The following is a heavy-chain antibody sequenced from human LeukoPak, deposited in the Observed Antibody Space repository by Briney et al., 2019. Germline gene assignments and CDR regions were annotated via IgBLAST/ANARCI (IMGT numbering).Heavy chain of an antibody. CDR2: VYYSGST. J-gene: IGHJ2*01. D-gene: IGHD4-17*01. V-gene: IGHV4-39*02. Sequence: PSETLSLTCNVSGASMGSDSYSWVWLRQPPGKALEWIGSVYYSGSTYYTPSLKSRVTISVDMSRNHFSLKLSSVTAADTAVYYCARGSYGDYGFKHWYFDLWGRGTLVTVSS. CDR1: GASMGSDSYS. CDR3: ARGSYGDYGFKHWYFDL.